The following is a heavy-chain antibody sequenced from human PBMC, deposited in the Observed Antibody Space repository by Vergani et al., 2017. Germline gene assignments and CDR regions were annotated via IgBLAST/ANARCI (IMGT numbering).Heavy chain of an antibody. CDR1: GYTFTYRY. CDR2: ISAYNGNT. J-gene: IGHJ4*02. V-gene: IGHV1-18*04. CDR3: AREQYSTDYSGYDYGSRYFDY. D-gene: IGHD5-12*01. Sequence: QMQLVQSGAEVRKTGSSVKVSCKASGYTFTYRYLHWVRQAPGQVLEWMGWISAYNGNTNYAQKLQGRVTMTTDTSTSTAYMELSSLRSEDTAVYYCAREQYSTDYSGYDYGSRYFDYWGQGTLVTVSS.